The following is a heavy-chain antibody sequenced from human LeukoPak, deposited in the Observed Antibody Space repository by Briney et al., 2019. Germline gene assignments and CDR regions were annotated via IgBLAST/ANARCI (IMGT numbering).Heavy chain of an antibody. D-gene: IGHD2-2*01. CDR2: INPSGGST. Sequence: GASVKVSCKASGYTFTSYYMRWVRQAPGQGLEWMGIINPSGGSTSYAQKFQGRVTMTRDTSTSTVYMELSSLRSEDTAVYYCARGGIVVVPEPCYGMDVWGQGTTVTVSS. CDR3: ARGGIVVVPEPCYGMDV. J-gene: IGHJ6*02. V-gene: IGHV1-46*01. CDR1: GYTFTSYY.